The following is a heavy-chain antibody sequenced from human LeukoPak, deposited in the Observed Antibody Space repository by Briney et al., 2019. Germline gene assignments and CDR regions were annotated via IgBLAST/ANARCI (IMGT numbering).Heavy chain of an antibody. CDR1: GFTFSDYA. CDR2: ITDSGGDT. J-gene: IGHJ4*02. V-gene: IGHV3-23*01. D-gene: IGHD6-19*01. CDR3: AKGSASSRPYYFDY. Sequence: GGSLRLSCAASGFTFSDYAMSWVRQAPGKGLEWFSGITDSGGDTYYADYVKGRFTISRDNSKNTLELQMSSLRAEDTAIYYCAKGSASSRPYYFDYWGQGALVTVSS.